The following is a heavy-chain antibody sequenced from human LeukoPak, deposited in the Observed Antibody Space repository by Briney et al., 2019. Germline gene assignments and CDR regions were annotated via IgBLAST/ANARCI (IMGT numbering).Heavy chain of an antibody. CDR2: IFHSGTT. CDR1: GGXISSGDYS. CDR3: ARGVISGSGCFDY. V-gene: IGHV4-30-2*01. Sequence: PSETLSLTCAVSGGXISSGDYSWSWIRQPPGMGLEWVGYIFHSGTTYYNPSLKSRVTISVDRSKKQFSLNLSSVSAADTAVYHCARGVISGSGCFDYWGQGTLVTVSS. J-gene: IGHJ4*02. D-gene: IGHD3-10*01.